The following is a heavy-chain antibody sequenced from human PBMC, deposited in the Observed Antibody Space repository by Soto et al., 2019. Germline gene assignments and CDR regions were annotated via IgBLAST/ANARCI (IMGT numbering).Heavy chain of an antibody. CDR1: GFTFSSYA. J-gene: IGHJ4*02. D-gene: IGHD2-15*01. CDR3: AKEPHGCFSSGSAF. V-gene: IGHV3-23*01. Sequence: PGGSLRLSCAASGFTFSSYAMGWVRQAPGKGLEWVSPISVNGGSTYYADSVKGRFTISRDNSNNTLYLQTIILRAEDTAVYYCAKEPHGCFSSGSAFWGQGTMVTVSS. CDR2: ISVNGGST.